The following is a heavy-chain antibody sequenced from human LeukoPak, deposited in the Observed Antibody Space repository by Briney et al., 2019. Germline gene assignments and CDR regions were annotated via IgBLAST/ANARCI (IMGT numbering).Heavy chain of an antibody. CDR2: IYYSGST. V-gene: IGHV4-59*01. CDR1: GGSISSYY. Sequence: SESLSLTCTVSGGSISSYYWSWIRQPPGKGLEWIGYIYYSGSTNYNPSLKSRVTISVDTSKNQFSLKLSSVTAADTAVYYCARAGLPKDPYYYYMDVWGKGTTVTVSS. D-gene: IGHD5-18*01. CDR3: ARAGLPKDPYYYYMDV. J-gene: IGHJ6*03.